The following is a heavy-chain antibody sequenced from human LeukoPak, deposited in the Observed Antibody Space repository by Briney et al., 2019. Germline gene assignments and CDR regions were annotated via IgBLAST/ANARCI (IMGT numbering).Heavy chain of an antibody. CDR1: GGSFSGYY. D-gene: IGHD6-13*01. CDR2: INHSGST. V-gene: IGHV4-34*01. CDR3: ARGRAASSSRYYYYYYGMDV. Sequence: KPPETLSLTCAVYGGSFSGYYWSWIRQPPGKGLEWIGEINHSGSTNYNPSLKSRVTISVDTSKNQFSLKLSSVTAADTAVYYCARGRAASSSRYYYYYYGMDVWGQGTTVTVSS. J-gene: IGHJ6*02.